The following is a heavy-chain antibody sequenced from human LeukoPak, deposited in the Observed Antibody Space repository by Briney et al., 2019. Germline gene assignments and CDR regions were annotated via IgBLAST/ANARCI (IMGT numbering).Heavy chain of an antibody. V-gene: IGHV4-59*12. CDR3: ARARTRLLWFGELSAPFDY. CDR2: IRYSGSA. Sequence: PSETLSLTCTVSGDSIIGYYWSWIRQPPGKGLEWIGYIRYSGSANYNPSLKSRVTISVDTSKNQFSLKLSSVTAADTAVYYCARARTRLLWFGELSAPFDYWGQGTLVTVSS. D-gene: IGHD3-10*01. J-gene: IGHJ4*02. CDR1: GDSIIGYY.